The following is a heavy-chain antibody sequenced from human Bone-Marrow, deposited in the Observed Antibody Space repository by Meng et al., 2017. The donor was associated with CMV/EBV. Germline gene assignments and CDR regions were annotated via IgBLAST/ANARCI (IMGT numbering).Heavy chain of an antibody. J-gene: IGHJ4*02. Sequence: GESLKISCVASGFTFSSYAMSWVRQAPGKGLEWVSAISGSGGSTYYADSVKGRFTISRDNSKNTLYLQMNSLRAEDTAVYYCAKDLIDSSSVRIFDYWGQGTLVTVSS. CDR3: AKDLIDSSSVRIFDY. V-gene: IGHV3-23*01. CDR1: GFTFSSYA. D-gene: IGHD6-6*01. CDR2: ISGSGGST.